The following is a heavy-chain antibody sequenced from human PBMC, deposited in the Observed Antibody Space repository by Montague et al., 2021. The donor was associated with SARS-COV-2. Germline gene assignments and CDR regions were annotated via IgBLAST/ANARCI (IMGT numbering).Heavy chain of an antibody. CDR3: ARDEDRGYNWNAHGMDV. CDR2: GKKKGSNK. V-gene: IGHV3-33*05. D-gene: IGHD1-1*01. J-gene: IGHJ6*02. Sequence: QAPGQGRMRVAVGKKKGSNKYYADSVKGRFTISRDNSKNTLYLQTNSLRAEDTALYYCARDEDRGYNWNAHGMDVWGQGTTVNVSS.